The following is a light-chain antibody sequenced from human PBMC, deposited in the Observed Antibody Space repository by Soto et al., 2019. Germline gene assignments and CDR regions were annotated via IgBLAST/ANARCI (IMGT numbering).Light chain of an antibody. V-gene: IGLV2-23*02. CDR1: SSNVGTYNL. J-gene: IGLJ1*01. CDR2: EVS. Sequence: QSALTQPASVSGSPGQSITISCTGTSSNVGTYNLVSWYQQHPGEAPKLLIYEVSERPSGVSIRFTASKSGNTASLTISGLQAVDEADYYCCSYADVSSYVFGTGTKHRP. CDR3: CSYADVSSYV.